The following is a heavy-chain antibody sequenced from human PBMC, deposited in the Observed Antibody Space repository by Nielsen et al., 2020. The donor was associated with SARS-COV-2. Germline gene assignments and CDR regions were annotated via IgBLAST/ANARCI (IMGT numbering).Heavy chain of an antibody. CDR1: GYSFTSYW. D-gene: IGHD5-18*01. Sequence: GGSLRLSCKGSGYSFTSYWISWVRQMPGKGLEWMGRIDPSDSYTNYSPSFQGHVTISADKSISTAYLQWSSLKASDTAMYYCARLTRGYSYGSRYYYHYGMDVWGQGTTVTVSS. J-gene: IGHJ6*02. V-gene: IGHV5-10-1*01. CDR3: ARLTRGYSYGSRYYYHYGMDV. CDR2: IDPSDSYT.